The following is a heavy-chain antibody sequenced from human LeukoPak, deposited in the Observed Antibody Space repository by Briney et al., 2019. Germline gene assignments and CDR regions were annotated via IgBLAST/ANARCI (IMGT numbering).Heavy chain of an antibody. V-gene: IGHV5-51*01. Sequence: PGESLKISCKGSGYSFTYYWIGWVRQMPGKGLGWMGIIHPGDSVTRYSPSFQGQVTISADKSIRTAYLQWTSLRASDTAMYYCARVSNLGADGDWFDPWGQGTMVTVSS. CDR3: ARVSNLGADGDWFDP. D-gene: IGHD6-13*01. J-gene: IGHJ5*02. CDR2: IHPGDSVT. CDR1: GYSFTYYW.